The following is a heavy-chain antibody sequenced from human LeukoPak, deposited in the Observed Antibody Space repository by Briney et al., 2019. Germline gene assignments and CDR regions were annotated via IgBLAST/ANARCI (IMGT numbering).Heavy chain of an antibody. CDR1: GFTFSDFY. CDR2: INSDGSST. D-gene: IGHD3-10*01. CDR3: ARETHYSGFGESLGY. J-gene: IGHJ4*02. Sequence: PGGSLRLSCAASGFTFSDFYMSWIRQAPGKGLVWVSRINSDGSSTSYADSVKGRFTISRDNAKNTLYLQMNSLRAEDTAVYYCARETHYSGFGESLGYWGQETLVTVSS. V-gene: IGHV3-74*01.